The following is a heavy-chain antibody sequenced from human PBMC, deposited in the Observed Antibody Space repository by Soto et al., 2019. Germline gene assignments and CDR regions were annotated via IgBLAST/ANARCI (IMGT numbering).Heavy chain of an antibody. J-gene: IGHJ6*01. CDR2: IYPGDSDT. CDR3: ARRGYSYGYNYYYGMDV. CDR1: GYSFTSYW. V-gene: IGHV5-51*01. Sequence: PGESLKISCKGSGYSFTSYWIGWVRQMPGKGLEWMGIIYPGDSDTRYSPSFQGQVTISADKSISTAYLQWSSLKASDTAMYYCARRGYSYGYNYYYGMDVWGKETTVTVSS. D-gene: IGHD5-18*01.